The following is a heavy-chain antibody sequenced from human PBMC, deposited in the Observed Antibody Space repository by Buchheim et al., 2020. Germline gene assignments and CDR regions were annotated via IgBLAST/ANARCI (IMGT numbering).Heavy chain of an antibody. CDR3: ARSAIAYCGGDCYSGFRG. Sequence: EVQLLESGGGLVQPGGSLRLSCAASGFTFSSYAMSWVRQAPGKGLEWVSAISGSGGSTYYADSVKGRFTISRDNSKNTLYLQMNSLRAEDTAVYYCARSAIAYCGGDCYSGFRGWGQGTL. D-gene: IGHD2-21*02. J-gene: IGHJ4*02. CDR1: GFTFSSYA. V-gene: IGHV3-23*01. CDR2: ISGSGGST.